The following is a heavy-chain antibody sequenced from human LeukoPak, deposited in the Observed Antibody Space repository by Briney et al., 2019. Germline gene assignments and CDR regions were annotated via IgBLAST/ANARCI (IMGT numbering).Heavy chain of an antibody. CDR3: AKDGYYDSSAYYYVRYFDL. CDR1: GFTFSIYG. Sequence: GSLRLSCAASGFTFSIYGMSWVRQAPGRGLEWVSAMSGSGGSTYYADSVKGRFTISRDNSKNTLYLQMNSLRAEDTAVYYCAKDGYYDSSAYYYVRYFDLWGRGTLVTVSS. CDR2: MSGSGGST. V-gene: IGHV3-23*01. D-gene: IGHD3-22*01. J-gene: IGHJ2*01.